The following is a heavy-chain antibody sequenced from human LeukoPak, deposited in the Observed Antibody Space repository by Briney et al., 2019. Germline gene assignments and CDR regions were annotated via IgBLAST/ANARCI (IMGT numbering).Heavy chain of an antibody. J-gene: IGHJ4*02. CDR2: IWYDGTNK. D-gene: IGHD6-13*01. V-gene: IGHV3-33*03. Sequence: PGRSLRHSCAASGFTFSSYGMHWVRQAPGKGLEWVAVIWYDGTNKYYADSVKGRFTISRDNAKSSVYLQMNSLRVEDTAVYYCGAAGAAGDQPHFWGQGSLVTVSS. CDR1: GFTFSSYG. CDR3: GAAGAAGDQPHF.